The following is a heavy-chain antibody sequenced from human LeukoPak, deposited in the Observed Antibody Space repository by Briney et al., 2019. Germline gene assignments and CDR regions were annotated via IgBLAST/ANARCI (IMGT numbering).Heavy chain of an antibody. CDR3: ARIDAHYGDLYRGALDI. D-gene: IGHD4-17*01. CDR2: INQDGSEK. Sequence: PGGSLRLSCAAPGFTFSTYWMSWVRPAPGKGLEWVANINQDGSEKYYVDSVKGRFTISRDNAKNTLYLQMNSLRAEDTAVYYCARIDAHYGDLYRGALDIWGQGTMVTVSS. CDR1: GFTFSTYW. V-gene: IGHV3-7*01. J-gene: IGHJ3*02.